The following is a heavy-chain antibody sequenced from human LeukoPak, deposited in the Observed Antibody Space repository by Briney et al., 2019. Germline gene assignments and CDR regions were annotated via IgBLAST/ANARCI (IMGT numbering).Heavy chain of an antibody. D-gene: IGHD6-6*01. CDR2: ISGSGGST. J-gene: IGHJ4*02. Sequence: GGSLRLSCAASGFTFSSYAMGWVRQAPGKGLEWVSAISGSGGSTYYADSVKGRFTISRDNSKNTLYLQMNSLRAEDTAVYYCANLPIAARPGTFDYWGQGTLVTVSS. V-gene: IGHV3-23*01. CDR3: ANLPIAARPGTFDY. CDR1: GFTFSSYA.